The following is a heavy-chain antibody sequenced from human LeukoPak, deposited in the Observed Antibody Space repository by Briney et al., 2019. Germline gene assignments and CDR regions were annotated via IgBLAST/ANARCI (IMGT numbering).Heavy chain of an antibody. CDR3: ARESNFAGGYYYDSSGLFDY. J-gene: IGHJ4*02. CDR1: GGSFSSSSYY. CDR2: IYYSGST. V-gene: IGHV4-39*07. Sequence: SETLSLTCTVSGGSFSSSSYYWGWIRQPPGKGLEWIGSIYYSGSTYYNPSLKSRVTISVDTSKDQFSLKLSSVTAADTAVYYCARESNFAGGYYYDSSGLFDYWGQGTLVTVSS. D-gene: IGHD3-22*01.